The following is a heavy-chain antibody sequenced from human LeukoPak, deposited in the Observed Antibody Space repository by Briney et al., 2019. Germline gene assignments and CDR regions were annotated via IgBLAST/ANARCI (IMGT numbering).Heavy chain of an antibody. CDR1: GYTFITYY. CDR2: INPSGGGT. V-gene: IGHV1-46*01. J-gene: IGHJ5*01. Sequence: ASVKVSCKASGYTFITYYIYWVRQAPGQGLECVGIINPSGGGTNYAQKFQGRVTVTTDMSTTTAYMELTSLRSEDTAVYYCAREGLDSWGQGTLVTVSS. CDR3: AREGLDS.